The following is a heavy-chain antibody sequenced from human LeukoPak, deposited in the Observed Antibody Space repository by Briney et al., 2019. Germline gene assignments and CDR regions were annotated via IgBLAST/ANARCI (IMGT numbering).Heavy chain of an antibody. CDR3: AKKGAFGVVVPAASYYFDY. V-gene: IGHV3-23*01. Sequence: GGSLRLSCAASGFTFSSYAMSWVRQAPGKGLEWVSAISGSGGSTYYADSVKGRFTISRDNSKNTLYLQMNSLRAEDTAVYYCAKKGAFGVVVPAASYYFDYWGQGTLVTVSS. J-gene: IGHJ4*02. CDR1: GFTFSSYA. D-gene: IGHD2-2*01. CDR2: ISGSGGST.